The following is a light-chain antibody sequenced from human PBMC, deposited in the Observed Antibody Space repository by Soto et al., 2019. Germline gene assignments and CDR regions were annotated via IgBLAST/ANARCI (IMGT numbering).Light chain of an antibody. J-gene: IGKJ3*01. V-gene: IGKV3-20*01. CDR3: QYADT. CDR1: QSVSSRY. Sequence: EIVLTQSPGTLSLSPGERATLSCRASQSVSSRYLAWYQQRPGQAPRLHIYGASTRATGVPDRFSGGGSGTDFTLTISRLEPEDFAVYYCQYADTFGPGVKVDIK. CDR2: GAS.